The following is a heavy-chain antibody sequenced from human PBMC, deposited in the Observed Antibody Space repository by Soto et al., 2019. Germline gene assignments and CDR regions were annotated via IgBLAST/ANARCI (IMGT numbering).Heavy chain of an antibody. CDR1: GYSFTGYW. J-gene: IGHJ4*02. CDR3: ARPRYCSNNSCYYFDY. V-gene: IGHV5-51*01. Sequence: VECLTSCCKGSGYSFTGYWIGLVLQMTGKGLEWMGIIYPGDSDTRYSPSFQGQVTISVDKSISTAYLQWSSLKASDTAMYYCARPRYCSNNSCYYFDYWGQGTLVTVSS. D-gene: IGHD2-2*01. CDR2: IYPGDSDT.